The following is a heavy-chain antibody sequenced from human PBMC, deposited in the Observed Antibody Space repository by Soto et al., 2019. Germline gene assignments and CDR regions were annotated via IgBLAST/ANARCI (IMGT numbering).Heavy chain of an antibody. CDR1: GFTFSSYG. CDR2: ISYDGSNK. Sequence: GGSLRLSCAASGFTFSSYGMHWVRQAPGKGLEWVAVISYDGSNKYYADSVKGRFTISRDNSKNTLYLQMNSLRAEDTAVYYCAKDLDTDIVFYYYGMDVWGQGTTVTVSS. J-gene: IGHJ6*02. CDR3: AKDLDTDIVFYYYGMDV. D-gene: IGHD5-18*01. V-gene: IGHV3-30*18.